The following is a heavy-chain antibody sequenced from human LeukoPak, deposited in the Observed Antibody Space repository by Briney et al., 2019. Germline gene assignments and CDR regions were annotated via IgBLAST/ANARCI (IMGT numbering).Heavy chain of an antibody. CDR1: GYSFTSYW. CDR3: ARFSLPYYYGSGSYGHYYYYMDV. Sequence: PGESLKISCKGSGYSFTSYWIGWVRQMPGKGLEWMGIIYPGDSDTRYSPSFQGQVTISADKSISTAYLQWSSLKASDTAMYYCARFSLPYYYGSGSYGHYYYYMDVWGKGTTVTISS. J-gene: IGHJ6*03. V-gene: IGHV5-51*01. CDR2: IYPGDSDT. D-gene: IGHD3-10*01.